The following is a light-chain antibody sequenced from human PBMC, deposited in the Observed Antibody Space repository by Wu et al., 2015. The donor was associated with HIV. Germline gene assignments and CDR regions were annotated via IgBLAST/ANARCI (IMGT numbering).Light chain of an antibody. V-gene: IGKV3-11*01. CDR1: QSVNNN. CDR2: GVS. J-gene: IGKJ5*01. Sequence: ETVLTQSPATLSFSPGERATLSCRASQSVNNNLAWYQQKPGQAPRLLIYGVSIRASGIPARFSGSGSFTDFTLTISSLEPEDSAVYYCQQHSNWPLTFGHGTRLEIK. CDR3: QQHSNWPLT.